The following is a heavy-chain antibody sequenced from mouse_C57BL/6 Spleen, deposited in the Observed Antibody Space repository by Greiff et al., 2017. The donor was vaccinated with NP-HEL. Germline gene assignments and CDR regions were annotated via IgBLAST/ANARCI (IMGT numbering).Heavy chain of an antibody. CDR2: INYDGSST. J-gene: IGHJ1*03. CDR3: ARDSFYDSYWYFDV. Sequence: EVQVVESEGGLVQPGSSMKLSCTASGFTFSDYYMAWVRQVPEKGLEWVANINYDGSSTYYLDSLKSRFIISRDNAKNILYLQMSSLKSEDTATYYCARDSFYDSYWYFDVWGTGTTVTVSS. V-gene: IGHV5-16*01. CDR1: GFTFSDYY. D-gene: IGHD2-3*01.